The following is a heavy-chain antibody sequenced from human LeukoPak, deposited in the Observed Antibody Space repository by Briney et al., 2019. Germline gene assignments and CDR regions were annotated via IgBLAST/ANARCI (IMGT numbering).Heavy chain of an antibody. J-gene: IGHJ3*02. Sequence: SETLSLTCPVSGGSISSSSYYWGWIRQPPGKGLEWIGSIYYSGSTYYNPSLKSRVTISVDTSKNQFSLKLSSVTAADTAVYYCARWTVGATNDAFDIWGQGTMVTVSS. CDR2: IYYSGST. V-gene: IGHV4-39*07. CDR1: GGSISSSSYY. D-gene: IGHD1-26*01. CDR3: ARWTVGATNDAFDI.